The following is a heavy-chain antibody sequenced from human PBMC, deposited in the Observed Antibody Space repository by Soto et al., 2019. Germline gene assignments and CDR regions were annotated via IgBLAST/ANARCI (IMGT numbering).Heavy chain of an antibody. CDR1: GF. CDR3: AKGFSGHHYDF. V-gene: IGHV3-23*01. J-gene: IGHJ4*02. D-gene: IGHD2-15*01. Sequence: EVQVLESGGGLVQPGGSLRLSCAASGFMSWVRQAPGKGLEWVSAISDYGANTYYVDSVKGRFTISRDNAKNTLYLQMNSLRAEDTAVYYCAKGFSGHHYDFRGQGTQVTVSS. CDR2: ISDYGANT.